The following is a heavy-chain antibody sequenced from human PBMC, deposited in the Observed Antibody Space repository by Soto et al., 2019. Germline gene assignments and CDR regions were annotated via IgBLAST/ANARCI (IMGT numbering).Heavy chain of an antibody. J-gene: IGHJ5*02. CDR2: IYYSGGT. Sequence: PSETLSLTCTVSGGSISSYYWSWIRQPPGKRLEWIGYIYYSGGTNYNPSLKSRVTISVDTSKNQFSLKLSSVTAADTAVYYCARDEESWFDPWGQGTLVTVSS. CDR1: GGSISSYY. V-gene: IGHV4-59*01. CDR3: ARDEESWFDP.